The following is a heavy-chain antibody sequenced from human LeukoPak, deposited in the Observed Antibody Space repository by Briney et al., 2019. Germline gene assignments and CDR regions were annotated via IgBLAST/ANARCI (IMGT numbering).Heavy chain of an antibody. V-gene: IGHV1-46*01. CDR2: INPSGGST. D-gene: IGHD3-22*01. Sequence: GASVKVSCKASGYTFTTYYMHWVRQAPGQGLGWMGIINPSGGSTSSAQKFQGRVSMTRDTSTSTVYMELSSLRSEDTAVYYCARADYYYDTSAYLYGMDVWGQGTTVTVSS. CDR3: ARADYYYDTSAYLYGMDV. CDR1: GYTFTTYY. J-gene: IGHJ6*02.